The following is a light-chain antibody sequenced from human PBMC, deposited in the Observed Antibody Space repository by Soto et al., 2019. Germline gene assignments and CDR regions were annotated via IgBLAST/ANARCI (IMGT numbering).Light chain of an antibody. CDR2: NVN. Sequence: QLVLTQPASVSGSPGQSITLSCTGTTSDVGAYNYVSWYQQHPGKAPKLMIYNVNYRPSGVSDRFSGSKSGNTASLTISGLQAEDEADYYCSSYTTSNTVVFGGGTKLTVL. V-gene: IGLV2-14*01. CDR1: TSDVGAYNY. J-gene: IGLJ3*02. CDR3: SSYTTSNTVV.